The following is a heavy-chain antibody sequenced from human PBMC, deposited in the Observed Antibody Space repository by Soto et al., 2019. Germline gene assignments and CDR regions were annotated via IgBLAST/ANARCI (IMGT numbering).Heavy chain of an antibody. D-gene: IGHD2-2*01. CDR1: GFTFSNYG. J-gene: IGHJ4*02. CDR2: ISGRGGAT. V-gene: IGHV3-23*01. Sequence: EVQLLESGGGLVQPGGSLRLSCAASGFTFSNYGMSWVRQAPGKGLEWVSAISGRGGATYYADSVKGRFTVSTDSSKNTLYLQMNSLSAEDTATYYCAKGGVLYATSFIDSWGQGTLVTVSS. CDR3: AKGGVLYATSFIDS.